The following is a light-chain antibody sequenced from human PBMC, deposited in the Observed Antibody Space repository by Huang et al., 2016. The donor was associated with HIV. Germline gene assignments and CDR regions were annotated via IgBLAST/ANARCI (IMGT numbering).Light chain of an antibody. CDR3: QQYGSSPLFT. J-gene: IGKJ3*01. CDR2: GAS. CDR1: QSVSSSY. V-gene: IGKV3-20*01. Sequence: EIVLTQYPGTLSLSPGERATLSCRASQSVSSSYLAWYQQKPGQAPRLLIYGASSRATGIPDRLSGSGSGTDFTLTISRLEPEDFAVYYCQQYGSSPLFTFGPGTKVDIK.